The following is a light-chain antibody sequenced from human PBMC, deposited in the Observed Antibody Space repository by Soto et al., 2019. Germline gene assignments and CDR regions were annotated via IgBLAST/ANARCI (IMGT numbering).Light chain of an antibody. Sequence: QLVLTQPPSVSGAPGQRVTISCTGSSSNIGAGYDVHWYQQLPGTAPKLLIYGNSNRPSGVPDRLSGSKSGTSASLAITGLQAEDEADYYCQSYDSSLSGVVFGGGTKVTVL. CDR3: QSYDSSLSGVV. J-gene: IGLJ2*01. V-gene: IGLV1-40*01. CDR1: SSNIGAGYD. CDR2: GNS.